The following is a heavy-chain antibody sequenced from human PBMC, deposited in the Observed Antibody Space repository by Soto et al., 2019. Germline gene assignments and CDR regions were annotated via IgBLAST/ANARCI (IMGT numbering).Heavy chain of an antibody. CDR1: GGTFSSYA. D-gene: IGHD6-13*01. J-gene: IGHJ5*02. V-gene: IGHV1-69*06. CDR2: IIPIFGTA. CDR3: ARDKWSSSWCLDDWFDP. Sequence: VASVKVSCKASGGTFSSYAISWVRQAPGQGLEWMGGIIPIFGTANYAQKFQGRVTITADKSTSTAYMELSSLRSEDTAVYYCARDKWSSSWCLDDWFDPWGQGTLVTVSS.